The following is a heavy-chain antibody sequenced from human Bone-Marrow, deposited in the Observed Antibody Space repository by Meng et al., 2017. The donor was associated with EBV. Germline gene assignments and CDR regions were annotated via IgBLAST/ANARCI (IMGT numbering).Heavy chain of an antibody. CDR1: GCTFSSYG. V-gene: IGHV3-30*03. CDR2: ISYDGSNK. J-gene: IGHJ4*02. Sequence: QVRLVESGXGVVQPGXAVRLSXAASGCTFSSYGMHWVRQAPGKGLEWVAVISYDGSNKYYADSVKGRFTISRDNSKNTLYLQMNSLRAEDTAVYYCTRVTHPSSRWEPEHWGQGTLVTVSS. CDR3: TRVTHPSSRWEPEH. D-gene: IGHD1-26*01.